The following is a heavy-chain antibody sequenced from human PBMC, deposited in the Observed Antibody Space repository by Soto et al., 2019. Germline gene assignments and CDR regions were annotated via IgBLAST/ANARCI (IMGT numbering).Heavy chain of an antibody. Sequence: GGSLRLSCAASGFTFSDYYFTWIRQAPGKGLEWVSYISFSGSTIYYADSAKGRFTISRDNAKNSLYLQMNNLRPEDTAVYYCAGGDSGSFDSWGQGTLVTVSS. J-gene: IGHJ4*02. D-gene: IGHD3-16*01. CDR3: AGGDSGSFDS. V-gene: IGHV3-11*01. CDR2: ISFSGSTI. CDR1: GFTFSDYY.